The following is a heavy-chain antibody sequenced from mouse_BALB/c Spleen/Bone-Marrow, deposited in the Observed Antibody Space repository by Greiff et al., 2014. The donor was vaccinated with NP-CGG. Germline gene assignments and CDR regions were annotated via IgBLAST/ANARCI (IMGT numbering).Heavy chain of an antibody. CDR1: GYSITSDYA. Sequence: VQLQQSGPGLVKPSQSLSLTCTVTGYSITSDYAWNWIRQFPGNKLEWMGYISYSGSTSYNPSLKSRISITRDTSKNQFFLQLNSVTTEDTATYYCSHWAYYYAMGYWGQGTSVTLSS. V-gene: IGHV3-2*02. J-gene: IGHJ4*01. CDR3: SHWAYYYAMGY. D-gene: IGHD4-1*01. CDR2: ISYSGST.